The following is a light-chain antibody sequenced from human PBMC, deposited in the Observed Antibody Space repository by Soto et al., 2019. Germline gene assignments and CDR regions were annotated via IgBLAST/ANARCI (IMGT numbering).Light chain of an antibody. CDR2: HAS. CDR1: QSISNW. V-gene: IGKV1-5*01. CDR3: QQYNSYS. J-gene: IGKJ1*01. Sequence: IQLTQSPSTLPASVGDRVTLTCRASQSISNWLAWYQQKPGTAPKLLIYHASFLETAVPSRFSGTGSGTEFTLTISSLQPGDFATFYCQQYNSYSFGQGTKLDIK.